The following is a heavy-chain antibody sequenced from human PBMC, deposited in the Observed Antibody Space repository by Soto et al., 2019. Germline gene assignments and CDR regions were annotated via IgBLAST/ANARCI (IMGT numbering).Heavy chain of an antibody. J-gene: IGHJ4*02. CDR2: IYYSGST. D-gene: IGHD6-13*01. CDR3: ARSFGVAAAGPFDY. CDR1: GGSISSGGYY. Sequence: QVQLQESGPGLVKPSQTLSLTCTVSGGSISSGGYYWSWIRQHPGKGLEWIGYIYYSGSTYYNPSLNSRVTRSVDTSKNQFSLKLSSVTAADTAVYYWARSFGVAAAGPFDYWGQGTLVTVSS. V-gene: IGHV4-31*03.